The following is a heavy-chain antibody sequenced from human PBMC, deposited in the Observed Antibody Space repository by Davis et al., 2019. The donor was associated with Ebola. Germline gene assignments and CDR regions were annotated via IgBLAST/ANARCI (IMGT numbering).Heavy chain of an antibody. CDR2: IYPGDSDT. CDR1: GYSFSNYW. J-gene: IGHJ3*02. Sequence: GESLKISCKGSGYSFSNYWIGWVRQMPGKGLEWMGIIYPGDSDTRYSPSFLGQATISAGKSISTAYLQWSSLKASDTAMYYCASLRRTITGMDDAFDIWGQGTMVTVSS. V-gene: IGHV5-51*01. D-gene: IGHD2-8*02. CDR3: ASLRRTITGMDDAFDI.